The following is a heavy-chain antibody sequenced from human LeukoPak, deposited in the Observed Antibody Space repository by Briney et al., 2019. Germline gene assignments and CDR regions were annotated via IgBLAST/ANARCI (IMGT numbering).Heavy chain of an antibody. J-gene: IGHJ6*02. V-gene: IGHV3-9*01. CDR3: AKEVYDILTGYIPGGMDV. CDR1: GFTFDDYA. Sequence: GRSLRLSCAASGFTFDDYAMHWVRQAPGKGLEWVSGISWNSGSIGHADSVKGRFTISRDNAKNSLYLQMNSLRAEDTALYYCAKEVYDILTGYIPGGMDVWGQGTTVTVSS. D-gene: IGHD3-9*01. CDR2: ISWNSGSI.